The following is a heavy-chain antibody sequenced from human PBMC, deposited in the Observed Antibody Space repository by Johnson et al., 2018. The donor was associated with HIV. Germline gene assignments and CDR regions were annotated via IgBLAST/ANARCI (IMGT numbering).Heavy chain of an antibody. V-gene: IGHV3-15*01. CDR2: IKSKTDGGTT. CDR1: GFTFNNAW. Sequence: MQLVESGGGLVEPGGSLRLSCAASGFTFNNAWMSWVRQAPGKGLEWVGRIKSKTDGGTTDYAAPVKGRFTISRDNFKNTLYLQMDSLRAEDTAVYFCAREMVAAKDAFDIWGQGTMVTVSS. J-gene: IGHJ3*02. CDR3: AREMVAAKDAFDI. D-gene: IGHD2-15*01.